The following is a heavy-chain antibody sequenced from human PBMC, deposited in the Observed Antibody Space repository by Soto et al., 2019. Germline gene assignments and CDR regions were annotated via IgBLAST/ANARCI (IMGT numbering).Heavy chain of an antibody. CDR3: ARDGFKWFGESMSTMDV. J-gene: IGHJ6*02. V-gene: IGHV1-18*01. CDR1: GYTFTSYG. D-gene: IGHD3-10*01. CDR2: ISAYNGNT. Sequence: QVQLVQSGAEVKKPGASVKVSCKASGYTFTSYGISWVRQAPGQGLEWMGWISAYNGNTNYAQKLQGRVTMTTDTATSTAYMELRSLRSDDTAVYYCARDGFKWFGESMSTMDVWGQGTTVTVSS.